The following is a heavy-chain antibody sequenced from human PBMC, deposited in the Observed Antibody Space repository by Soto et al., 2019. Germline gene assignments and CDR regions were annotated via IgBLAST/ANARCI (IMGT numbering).Heavy chain of an antibody. CDR3: ETRLGYCTNGVRSPGGYHYYGLDV. CDR1: GGAISISSYY. CDR2: IYYSGST. Sequence: PSEALSLTCTVSGGAISISSYYWGWIRQPPGKGLEWIGSIYYSGSTYYNPSLKSRVTISVDTSKNQFSLKLSSVTAADTAVYYCETRLGYCTNGVRSPGGYHYYGLDVWRPGYTATV. D-gene: IGHD2-8*01. V-gene: IGHV4-39*01. J-gene: IGHJ6*02.